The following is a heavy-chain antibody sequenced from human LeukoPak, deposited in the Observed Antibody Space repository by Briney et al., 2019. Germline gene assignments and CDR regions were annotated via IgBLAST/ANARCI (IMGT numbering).Heavy chain of an antibody. D-gene: IGHD2-2*01. V-gene: IGHV3-9*01. Sequence: GRSLRLSCAASGFTFDDYAMHWVRQAPGRGLEGVSGISWNSGSIGYADSVKGRFTISRDNAKNSLYLQMNSLRAEDTALYYCAKDSLRYCSSTSCYQFDYWGQGTLVTVSS. J-gene: IGHJ4*02. CDR1: GFTFDDYA. CDR3: AKDSLRYCSSTSCYQFDY. CDR2: ISWNSGSI.